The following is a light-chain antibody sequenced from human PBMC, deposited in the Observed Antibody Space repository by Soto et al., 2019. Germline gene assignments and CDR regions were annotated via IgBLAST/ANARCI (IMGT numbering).Light chain of an antibody. CDR3: QQYGNSITWN. CDR1: QSVTNNY. CDR2: AAS. J-gene: IGKJ1*01. Sequence: EVVLTQSPGTVSLSPGERATLSCRASQSVTNNYLAWYQQKAGQAPRLLIYAASSRATGIPDRFSGSGSGSDFSLSISRLEPEDFAVYYCQQYGNSITWNVGQGTKVEIK. V-gene: IGKV3-20*01.